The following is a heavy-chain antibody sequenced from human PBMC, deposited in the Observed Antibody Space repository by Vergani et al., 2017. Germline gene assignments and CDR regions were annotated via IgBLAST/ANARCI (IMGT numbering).Heavy chain of an antibody. Sequence: QVQLQQWGAGLLKPSETLSLTCAVYGGSFSGYYWSWIRQPPGKGLEWIGEINHSGSTNYNPSLKSRGTISVDTAKNQFSLKLRSVTAADTAVYYCARAIAAAGKIDYWGQGTLVTVSS. CDR2: INHSGST. J-gene: IGHJ4*02. V-gene: IGHV4-34*01. CDR1: GGSFSGYY. CDR3: ARAIAAAGKIDY. D-gene: IGHD6-13*01.